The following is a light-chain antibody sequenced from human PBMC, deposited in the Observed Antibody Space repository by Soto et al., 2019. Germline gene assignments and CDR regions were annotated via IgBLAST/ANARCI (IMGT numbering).Light chain of an antibody. CDR3: QQYIDWPPYT. CDR2: GAS. Sequence: EVVLTQSPATLSVSPGERATLSCRASQTVSRSLAWYQQKPGQAPRILIYGASTRATGIPGRFSGSGSGTDFTLTISSLQSEDFAVYYCQQYIDWPPYTFGQGTKVEIK. J-gene: IGKJ2*01. V-gene: IGKV3-15*01. CDR1: QTVSRS.